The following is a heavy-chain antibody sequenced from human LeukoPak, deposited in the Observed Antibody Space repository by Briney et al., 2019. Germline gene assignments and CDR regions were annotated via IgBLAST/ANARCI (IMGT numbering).Heavy chain of an antibody. CDR3: AKDPYGTRYFDY. J-gene: IGHJ4*02. Sequence: GGSLRLSCAASGFTFSSYAMHWVRQAPGKGLEYVSAISNNGGSTYYANSMKGRFTISRDNSKNTLYLQMGSLRAEDMAVYYCAKDPYGTRYFDYWGQGTLVTVSS. CDR1: GFTFSSYA. CDR2: ISNNGGST. D-gene: IGHD2-2*01. V-gene: IGHV3-64*01.